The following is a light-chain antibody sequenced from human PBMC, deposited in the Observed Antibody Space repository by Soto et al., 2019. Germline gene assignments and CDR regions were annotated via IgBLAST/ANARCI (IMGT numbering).Light chain of an antibody. Sequence: QTVVTQEPSLSVSPGGTVTLTCGLGSGSVSSDNYPSWYQQTPGQPPRTLIYTTTIRSSGGPDRFSGSFLGNKVALTIAGAQAEDESYYYCVLYIGGGTSVFGGGTKVTVL. CDR3: VLYIGGGTSV. CDR1: SGSVSSDNY. CDR2: TTT. J-gene: IGLJ2*01. V-gene: IGLV8-61*01.